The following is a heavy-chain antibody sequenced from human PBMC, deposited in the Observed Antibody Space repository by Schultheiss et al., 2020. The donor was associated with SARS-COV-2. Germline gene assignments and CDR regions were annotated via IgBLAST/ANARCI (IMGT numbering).Heavy chain of an antibody. CDR3: AKVVPGYSPGTPVDY. CDR2: ISYDGSNK. D-gene: IGHD5-18*01. Sequence: GGSLRLSCAASGFTFSSYGMHWVRQAPGKGLEWVAVISYDGSNKYYADSVKGRFTISRDNSKNTLYLQMNSLRAEDTALYYCAKVVPGYSPGTPVDYWGQGTLVTVSS. V-gene: IGHV3-30*18. CDR1: GFTFSSYG. J-gene: IGHJ4*02.